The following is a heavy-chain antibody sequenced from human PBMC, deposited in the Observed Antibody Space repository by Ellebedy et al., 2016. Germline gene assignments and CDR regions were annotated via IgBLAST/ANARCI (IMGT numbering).Heavy chain of an antibody. CDR3: AREIPAGTTLFDH. D-gene: IGHD1-1*01. J-gene: IGHJ4*01. Sequence: SLESRVTMSVDTSKNQFSLKLRSVTAADTAVYYCAREIPAGTTLFDHWGHGTLVTVSS. V-gene: IGHV4-4*06.